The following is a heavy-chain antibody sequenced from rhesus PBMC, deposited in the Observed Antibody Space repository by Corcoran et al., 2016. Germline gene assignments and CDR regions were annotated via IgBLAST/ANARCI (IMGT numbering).Heavy chain of an antibody. CDR1: GGSISDSYY. J-gene: IGHJ6*01. V-gene: IGHV4-106*01. D-gene: IGHD3-3*01. Sequence: QVQLQESGPGLVKPSATLSLTCAVSGGSISDSYYWSWIRQPPGKGLEWIGYIYGSGGNTTYNPALKSQVTITTYTSKNQFSLKLSSVTAADTAVYYCARGDYNIWTGYSLYGLDSWGQGVVVTVSS. CDR3: ARGDYNIWTGYSLYGLDS. CDR2: IYGSGGNT.